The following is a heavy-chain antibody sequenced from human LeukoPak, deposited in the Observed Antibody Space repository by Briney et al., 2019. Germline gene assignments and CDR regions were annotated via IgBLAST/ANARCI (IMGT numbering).Heavy chain of an antibody. CDR3: ARHSRSGYIGYENAFDI. J-gene: IGHJ3*02. Sequence: SETLSLTCTVSGDSISSSSYCWDWIRQPPGKGLEWIGNIYNSANTHYNPSLKTRITMSVDTSKNQFSLKLNSVTAADTGIYYCARHSRSGYIGYENAFDIWGQGTMVTISS. CDR2: IYNSANT. V-gene: IGHV4-39*01. D-gene: IGHD5-12*01. CDR1: GDSISSSSYC.